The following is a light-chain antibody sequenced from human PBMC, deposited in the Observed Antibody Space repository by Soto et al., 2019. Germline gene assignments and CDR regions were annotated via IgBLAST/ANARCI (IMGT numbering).Light chain of an antibody. V-gene: IGKV1-9*01. J-gene: IGKJ4*01. CDR2: AAS. Sequence: DIQLTQSPSFLSASVGDRVTITCRASQGIGSYLAWYQQKPGKAPKLLIFAASILQSGVPSRFSGSGSGTDFTLTISSLQPEDFANYYCQHLNTYLSFGGGTKVELK. CDR1: QGIGSY. CDR3: QHLNTYLS.